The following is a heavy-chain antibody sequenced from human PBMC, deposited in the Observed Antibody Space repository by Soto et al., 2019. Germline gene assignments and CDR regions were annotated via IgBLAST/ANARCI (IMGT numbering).Heavy chain of an antibody. CDR1: GGSISSGGYY. J-gene: IGHJ6*02. CDR2: IYYSGST. Sequence: QVQLQESGPGLVKPSQTLSLTCTVSGGSISSGGYYWSWIRQHPGKGLEWIGYIYYSGSTYYNPSRKRRVTLSVATPQNQFALKLSSVPAADTAVYYCARGGRRSPGMDVWGQGTTVTVSS. CDR3: ARGGRRSPGMDV. V-gene: IGHV4-31*03.